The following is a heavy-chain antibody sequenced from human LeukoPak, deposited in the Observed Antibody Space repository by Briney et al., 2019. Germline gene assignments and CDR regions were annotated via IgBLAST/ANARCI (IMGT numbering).Heavy chain of an antibody. J-gene: IGHJ6*03. V-gene: IGHV4-4*07. CDR2: IYASGSI. CDR1: GGSITNFF. Sequence: PSETLSLTCSVSGGSITNFFWTWIRQPAGKGLEYIGRIYASGSIDYNPSPKSRVTMSVDTSNNQFSLNLTSVTAADTALYFCARSARFNYFYMDVWGKGTSVTVSS. D-gene: IGHD2-15*01. CDR3: ARSARFNYFYMDV.